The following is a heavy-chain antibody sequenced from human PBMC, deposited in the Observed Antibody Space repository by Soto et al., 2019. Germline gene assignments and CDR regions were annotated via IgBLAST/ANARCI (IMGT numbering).Heavy chain of an antibody. J-gene: IGHJ3*01. Sequence: EVQLLESGGGLVQPGGSLRLSCAASGFTFSSSEMYWVRQAPGKGLEWISYIHPGGQTIFYEESVKGRFTISRDNAKHSVYLQMNSLRAQDTAVYYCARRGSRWGRGTKVTVSS. CDR1: GFTFSSSE. CDR3: ARRGSR. D-gene: IGHD2-15*01. V-gene: IGHV3-48*03. CDR2: IHPGGQTI.